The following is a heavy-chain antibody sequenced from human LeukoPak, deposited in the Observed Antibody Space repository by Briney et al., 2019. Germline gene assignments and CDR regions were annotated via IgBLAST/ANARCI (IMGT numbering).Heavy chain of an antibody. CDR2: IYSGGST. D-gene: IGHD3-9*01. CDR3: ARVSRLSRYDILTGSPPYFDY. Sequence: GGSLRLSCAASGFTVSSNYMSWVRQAPGKGLEWVSVIYSGGSTYYADSVKGRFTISRDNSKNTLYLQMNSLRAEDTAVYYCARVSRLSRYDILTGSPPYFDYWGQGTLVTVSS. J-gene: IGHJ4*02. CDR1: GFTVSSNY. V-gene: IGHV3-66*01.